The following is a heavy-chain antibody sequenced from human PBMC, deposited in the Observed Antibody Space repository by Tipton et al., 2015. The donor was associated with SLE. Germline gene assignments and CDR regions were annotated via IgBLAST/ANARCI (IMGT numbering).Heavy chain of an antibody. CDR3: ARMRYYYDNSVTHREYFQY. V-gene: IGHV4-59*01. D-gene: IGHD3-22*01. CDR1: GGSISNYY. CDR2: VYYSGRT. J-gene: IGHJ1*01. Sequence: GLVKPSETLSLTCGVSGGSISNYYWTWIRQPPGKGLEWIGFVYYSGRTNYSPSLKSRVTMSVDTPKNQVSLSLTSVTAADTAMYYCARMRYYYDNSVTHREYFQYWGRGTLVTVSS.